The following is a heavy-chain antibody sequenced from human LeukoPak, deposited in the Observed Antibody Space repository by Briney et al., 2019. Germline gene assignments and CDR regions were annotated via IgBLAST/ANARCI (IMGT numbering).Heavy chain of an antibody. CDR3: TRDKSAGADTGSSFYY. J-gene: IGHJ4*02. Sequence: PGGSLRLSCAAFGFTFSNYWMTWVRQAPGKGLEWVASIKQDGGETYYVDSVKGRFTFSRDNAKNSVYLRMSSLRAEDTAVYYCTRDKSAGADTGSSFYYWGQGALVTVSS. V-gene: IGHV3-7*03. CDR2: IKQDGGET. CDR1: GFTFSNYW. D-gene: IGHD3-10*01.